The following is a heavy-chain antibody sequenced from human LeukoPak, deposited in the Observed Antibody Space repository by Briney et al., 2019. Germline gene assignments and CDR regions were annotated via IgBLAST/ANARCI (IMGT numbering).Heavy chain of an antibody. J-gene: IGHJ4*02. CDR3: ARERYSSGLNYFDY. CDR2: ISYDGSNK. Sequence: GSLRLSCAASGFTFSSYAMHWVRQAPGKGLEWVALISYDGSNKHYADSVKGRFTISRDNSRNTLYMEMNSLRAEDTAVYYCARERYSSGLNYFDYWGQGTLVTVSS. V-gene: IGHV3-30-3*01. D-gene: IGHD6-19*01. CDR1: GFTFSSYA.